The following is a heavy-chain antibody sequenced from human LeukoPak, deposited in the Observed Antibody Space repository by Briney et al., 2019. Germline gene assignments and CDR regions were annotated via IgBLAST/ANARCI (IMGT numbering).Heavy chain of an antibody. V-gene: IGHV2-26*01. CDR1: GFSLSNSRMG. CDR3: SRIRGGPYYYDSRNYYYDAFDI. D-gene: IGHD3-22*01. J-gene: IGHJ3*02. CDR2: IFSNDEK. Sequence: SGPVLVKPTETLTLTCTVSGFSLSNSRMGVSWIRQPPGKALEWLAHIFSNDEKSYSTYLKSRLTISKDTSKSQVVLTMANMDPADTATYYCSRIRGGPYYYDSRNYYYDAFDIWGQGTMVTVSS.